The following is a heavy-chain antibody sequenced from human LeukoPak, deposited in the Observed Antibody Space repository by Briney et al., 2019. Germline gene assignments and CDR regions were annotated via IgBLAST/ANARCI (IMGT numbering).Heavy chain of an antibody. V-gene: IGHV4-4*07. Sequence: SETLSLTCTVSGGSISSYYWSWIRQPAGKGLEWIGRIYTSGSTNYNPSLKSRVTMSVDTSKNQFSLKLSSATAADTAVYYCAREGGRNYYDSSGYQFPIYYFDYWGQGTLVTVSS. CDR2: IYTSGST. CDR1: GGSISSYY. CDR3: AREGGRNYYDSSGYQFPIYYFDY. J-gene: IGHJ4*02. D-gene: IGHD3-22*01.